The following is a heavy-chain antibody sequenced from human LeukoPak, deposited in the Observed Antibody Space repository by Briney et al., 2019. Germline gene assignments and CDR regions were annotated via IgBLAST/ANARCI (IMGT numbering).Heavy chain of an antibody. V-gene: IGHV4-4*07. CDR3: ARLPGGDSSSVVAFDI. D-gene: IGHD2-21*02. J-gene: IGHJ3*02. Sequence: SETLSLTCAVSGGSISTYYWSWIRRPAGKGLEWIGRIHTSGTTNYNPSLKSRVTMSVDTSEKQLSLNLRSVTAADTAVYYCARLPGGDSSSVVAFDIWGQGTMVTVSS. CDR1: GGSISTYY. CDR2: IHTSGTT.